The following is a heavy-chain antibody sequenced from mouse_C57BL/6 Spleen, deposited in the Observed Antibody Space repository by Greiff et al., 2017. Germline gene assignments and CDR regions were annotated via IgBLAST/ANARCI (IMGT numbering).Heavy chain of an antibody. Sequence: VQLQQSGPELVKPGASVKMSCKASGYTFTDYNMHWVKQSHGKSLEWIGYINPNNGGTSYNQKFKGKATLTVNKSSCTAYMELRSLTSEDSAVYYCVLLWASGYWGQGTSVTVSS. D-gene: IGHD2-10*01. CDR3: VLLWASGY. CDR2: INPNNGGT. CDR1: GYTFTDYN. V-gene: IGHV1-22*01. J-gene: IGHJ4*01.